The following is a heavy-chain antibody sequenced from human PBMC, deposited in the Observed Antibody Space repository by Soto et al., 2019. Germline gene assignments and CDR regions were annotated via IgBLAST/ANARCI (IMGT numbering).Heavy chain of an antibody. J-gene: IGHJ4*02. Sequence: PSETLSLTCTVSGGSISSGGYYWSWILQHPGKGLEWIGYIYYSGSTYYNPSLKSRVTISVDTSKNQFSLQLNSVTPEDTAVYYCARGDLVGDFWSGYYTGPFDYWGQGTLVTVSS. D-gene: IGHD3-3*01. CDR2: IYYSGST. CDR3: ARGDLVGDFWSGYYTGPFDY. V-gene: IGHV4-31*03. CDR1: GGSISSGGYY.